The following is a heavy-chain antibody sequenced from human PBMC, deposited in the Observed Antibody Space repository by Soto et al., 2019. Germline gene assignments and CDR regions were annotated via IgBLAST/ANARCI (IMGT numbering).Heavy chain of an antibody. J-gene: IGHJ4*02. CDR1: GLTFSDAW. CDR2: IKSKPEDGTI. D-gene: IGHD1-1*01. CDR3: TTSNLGVDY. V-gene: IGHV3-15*01. Sequence: GGSLRLSWETSGLTFSDAWMTWVRQAPGRGLEWVGRIKSKPEDGTIDHAAPVKGRFTISRDESKKTLYLQMKSLKPDDTGVYYCTTSNLGVDYWGPGTQVTVSS.